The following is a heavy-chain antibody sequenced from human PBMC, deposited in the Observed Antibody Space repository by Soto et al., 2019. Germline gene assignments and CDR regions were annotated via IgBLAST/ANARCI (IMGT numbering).Heavy chain of an antibody. CDR1: GGSISSRDYY. CDR2: IYYSGTT. D-gene: IGHD3-22*01. Sequence: SETLSLTCTVSGGSISSRDYYWSWIRQPPGQGLELIGYIYYSGTTYYNSSLNSRLNISLDTSKNQFSLKLSSVTAADTAVYFCARVTFYDSSGSYYFDYWGQGTLVTVSS. J-gene: IGHJ4*02. CDR3: ARVTFYDSSGSYYFDY. V-gene: IGHV4-30-4*01.